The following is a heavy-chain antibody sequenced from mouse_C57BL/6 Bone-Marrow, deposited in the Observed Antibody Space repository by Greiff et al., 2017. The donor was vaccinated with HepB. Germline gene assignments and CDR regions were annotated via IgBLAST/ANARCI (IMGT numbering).Heavy chain of an antibody. D-gene: IGHD4-1*01. J-gene: IGHJ2*01. CDR1: GFTFSSYA. CDR2: ISDGGSYT. CDR3: ARDQRTGYYFDY. V-gene: IGHV5-4*01. Sequence: EVHLVESGGGLVKPGGSLKLSCAASGFTFSSYAMSWVRQTPEKRLEWVATISDGGSYTYYPDNVKGRFTISRDNAKNNLYLQMSHLKSEDTAMYYCARDQRTGYYFDYWGQGTTLTVSS.